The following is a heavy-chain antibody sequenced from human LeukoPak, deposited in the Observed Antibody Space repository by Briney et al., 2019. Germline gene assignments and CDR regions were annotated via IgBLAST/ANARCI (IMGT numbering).Heavy chain of an antibody. CDR2: IRYDGSNK. J-gene: IGHJ6*03. V-gene: IGHV3-30*02. CDR3: ANTQYYYYYMDV. Sequence: LSGGSLRLSCAASGFTFSSYGMHWVRQAPGKGLEWVAFIRYDGSNKYYADSVKGRFTISRDNSKNTLYLQMNSLRAEDTAVYYCANTQYYYYYMDVWGKGTTVTISS. CDR1: GFTFSSYG.